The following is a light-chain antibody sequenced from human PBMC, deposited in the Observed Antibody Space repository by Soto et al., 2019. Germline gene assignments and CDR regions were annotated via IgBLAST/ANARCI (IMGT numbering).Light chain of an antibody. CDR3: QQYNNWPPWT. CDR1: QSVSSN. Sequence: EIVMTQSPATLSVSPGERATLSCRASQSVSSNFAWYQQKPGQAPRLLIYGASTRATGIPARFSGSGSGTDFTPTISSLQSEDVAVYYCQQYNNWPPWTFGQGTKVEIK. J-gene: IGKJ1*01. CDR2: GAS. V-gene: IGKV3-15*01.